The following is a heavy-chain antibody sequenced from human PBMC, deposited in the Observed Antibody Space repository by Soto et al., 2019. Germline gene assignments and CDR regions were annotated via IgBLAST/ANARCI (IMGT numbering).Heavy chain of an antibody. D-gene: IGHD2-21*02. Sequence: PSETLSLTCTVSGGSISSGGYYWSWIRQHPGKGLEWIGYIYYSGSTYYNPSLKSRVTISVDTSKNQFSLKLSSVTAADTAVCYCATFSSNCGGDCDWFDPWGQGTLVTVSS. V-gene: IGHV4-31*03. CDR3: ATFSSNCGGDCDWFDP. CDR2: IYYSGST. J-gene: IGHJ5*02. CDR1: GGSISSGGYY.